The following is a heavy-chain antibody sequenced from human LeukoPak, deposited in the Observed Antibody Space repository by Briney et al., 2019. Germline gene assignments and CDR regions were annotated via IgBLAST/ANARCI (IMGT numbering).Heavy chain of an antibody. CDR3: AMCIVATNYYYYYMDV. Sequence: PGGSLRLSCAASGFTLSSYAMTWVRQAPGKGLEWVSAISGSGGSTYYADSVKGRFTISRDNSKNTLYLQMNSLRAEDTAVYYCAMCIVATNYYYYYMDVWGKGTTVTVSS. CDR1: GFTLSSYA. V-gene: IGHV3-23*01. D-gene: IGHD5-12*01. J-gene: IGHJ6*03. CDR2: ISGSGGST.